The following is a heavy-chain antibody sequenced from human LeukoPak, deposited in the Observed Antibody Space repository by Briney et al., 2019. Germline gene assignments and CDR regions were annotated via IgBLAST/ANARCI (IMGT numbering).Heavy chain of an antibody. CDR2: INLNSGGS. V-gene: IGHV1-2*02. CDR1: GYTFTAYY. J-gene: IGHJ4*02. CDR3: ARVAGGDWYYFDF. Sequence: GASVKVSCKASGYTFTAYYMHWVRQAPGQGLEWMGWINLNSGGSNYAQKFRGRVTMTRDTSISAAYLELSRLGSDDTAVYYCARVAGGDWYYFDFWGQGTLVTVSS. D-gene: IGHD2-21*02.